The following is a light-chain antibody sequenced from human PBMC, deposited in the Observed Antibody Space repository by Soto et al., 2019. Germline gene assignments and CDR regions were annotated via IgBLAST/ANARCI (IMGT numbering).Light chain of an antibody. J-gene: IGLJ2*01. CDR1: SGHSNYA. Sequence: QLVLTQSPSASASLGASVKLTCTLSSGHSNYAIAWHQQQSEKGPRYLMKLNSDGSHSKGDGMPDRFSGSSSGAERYLTISIIRSDDEADYNCQTWGSGIVVFGGETKDTV. CDR3: QTWGSGIVV. CDR2: LNSDGSH. V-gene: IGLV4-69*01.